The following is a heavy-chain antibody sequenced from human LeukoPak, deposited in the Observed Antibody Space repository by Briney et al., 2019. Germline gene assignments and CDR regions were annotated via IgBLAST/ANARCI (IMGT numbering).Heavy chain of an antibody. V-gene: IGHV3-33*01. Sequence: GGSLRLSCAASGFTFSSYGMHWVRQAPGKGLEWVAVIWYDGSNKYYADSVKGRFTISRDNSKNTLYLQMTSLRAEDTAVYYCARDSLDRVAVAGRRAFDIWGQGTMVTVSS. CDR1: GFTFSSYG. CDR3: ARDSLDRVAVAGRRAFDI. CDR2: IWYDGSNK. D-gene: IGHD6-19*01. J-gene: IGHJ3*02.